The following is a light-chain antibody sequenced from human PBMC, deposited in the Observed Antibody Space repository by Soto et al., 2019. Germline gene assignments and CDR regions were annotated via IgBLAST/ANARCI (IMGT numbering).Light chain of an antibody. CDR2: SAS. V-gene: IGKV3-20*01. J-gene: IGKJ2*01. CDR3: QQYSSSLYT. Sequence: EIVLTQSPGTLSLSPGEGATLSCRASQSVSSVYLAWYQQKPGQAPRLLIYSASTRAAGIPDRFSGSGSGTDFTLTISRLEPEDFAVYYCQQYSSSLYTVGQGTKLEIK. CDR1: QSVSSVY.